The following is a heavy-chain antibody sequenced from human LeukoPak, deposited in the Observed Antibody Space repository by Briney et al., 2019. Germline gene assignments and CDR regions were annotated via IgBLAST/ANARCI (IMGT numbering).Heavy chain of an antibody. J-gene: IGHJ4*02. CDR1: GFTFSTYS. Sequence: PGTSLRLSCAASGFTFSTYSMNWVRQAPGKGLEWVSSISPSTSYTYYADSVKGRFTVSRDNAKNSLYLQMNSLRAEDTAVYYCARGCGGNCYLNDYWGQGTLVTVSS. CDR2: ISPSTSYT. V-gene: IGHV3-21*01. CDR3: ARGCGGNCYLNDY. D-gene: IGHD2-15*01.